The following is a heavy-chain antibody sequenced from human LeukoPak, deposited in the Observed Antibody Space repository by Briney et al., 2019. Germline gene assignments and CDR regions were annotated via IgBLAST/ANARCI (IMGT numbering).Heavy chain of an antibody. J-gene: IGHJ4*02. Sequence: PGGSLRLSCAASKFTFSSYWMSWARQAPGKGLEWVAYMNQVGNEKNYLDSVKGRFTISRDNAKNSLYLQMNSLRAEDTAVYYCARGTYYYEFWGQGTPVTVSS. CDR2: MNQVGNEK. D-gene: IGHD3-16*01. CDR3: ARGTYYYEF. V-gene: IGHV3-7*04. CDR1: KFTFSSYW.